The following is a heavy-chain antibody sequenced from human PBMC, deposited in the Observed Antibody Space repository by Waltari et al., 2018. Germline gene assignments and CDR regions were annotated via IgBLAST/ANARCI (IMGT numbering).Heavy chain of an antibody. J-gene: IGHJ4*02. CDR2: ISYDGSNK. CDR1: GFTFSSYA. Sequence: QVQLVESGGGVVQPGRSLRLSCAASGFTFSSYAMHWVRQAPGKGLEWVAVISYDGSNKYYADSVKGRFTISRDNSKNTLYLQMNSLRAEDTAVYYCARTMIVVVDSFDYWGQGTLDTVSS. V-gene: IGHV3-30*01. D-gene: IGHD3-22*01. CDR3: ARTMIVVVDSFDY.